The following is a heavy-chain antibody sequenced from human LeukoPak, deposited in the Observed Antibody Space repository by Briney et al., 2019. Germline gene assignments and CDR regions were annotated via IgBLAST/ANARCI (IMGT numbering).Heavy chain of an antibody. Sequence: GESLRLSCAASGSIFSTYAMSWVRQAPGKGLEWVSAISGSGGTTYYADSVKGRFTISRDNSKNTLYLQMNSLRAEDLALYYCAKDPLAWGENGSAKPGTFDIWGQGTMVIVSS. CDR3: AKDPLAWGENGSAKPGTFDI. CDR2: ISGSGGTT. J-gene: IGHJ3*02. CDR1: GSIFSTYA. D-gene: IGHD3-10*01. V-gene: IGHV3-23*01.